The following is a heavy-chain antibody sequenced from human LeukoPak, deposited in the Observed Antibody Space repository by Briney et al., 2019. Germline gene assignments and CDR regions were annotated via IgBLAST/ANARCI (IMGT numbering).Heavy chain of an antibody. Sequence: GGSLRLSCAASGFTVSNNYMNWVRQAPGKGLEWVSVIYSGGSTYYADSVKGRFTISRDNSKNTLYLQMNSLRAEDTAVYYCAKEAVHYYGSGSYFDYWGQGTLVTVSS. CDR3: AKEAVHYYGSGSYFDY. CDR2: IYSGGST. D-gene: IGHD3-10*01. CDR1: GFTVSNNY. V-gene: IGHV3-53*05. J-gene: IGHJ4*02.